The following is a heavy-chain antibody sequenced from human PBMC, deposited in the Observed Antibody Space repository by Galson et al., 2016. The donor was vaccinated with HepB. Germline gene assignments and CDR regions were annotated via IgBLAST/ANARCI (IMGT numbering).Heavy chain of an antibody. V-gene: IGHV3-48*01. CDR2: LPSENNIK. CDR1: GVTFSSLS. CDR3: ACNRRGVVLLGG. J-gene: IGHJ4*02. Sequence: SLRLSCAVSGVTFSSLSMNWVRQAPGKGLEWVSYLPSENNIKHYADSVRGRFTISRDNAKNSLYLQMNSLRVEDTAVYYCACNRRGVVLLGGWGQGTLVTVAS. D-gene: IGHD3-10*01.